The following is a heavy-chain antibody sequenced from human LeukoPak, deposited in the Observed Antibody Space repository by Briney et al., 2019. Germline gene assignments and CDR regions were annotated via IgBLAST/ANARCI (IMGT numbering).Heavy chain of an antibody. CDR2: ISYDGSNK. CDR1: GFTFSSYG. J-gene: IGHJ4*02. V-gene: IGHV3-30*18. D-gene: IGHD3-22*01. Sequence: PGGSLRLSCAASGFTFSSYGMHWVRQAPGKGLEWVAVISYDGSNKYYADSVKGRFTISRDNSKNTLYLQMNSLRAEDTAVYYCAKDLDSSGYWYYFDYWGQGTLVTVSS. CDR3: AKDLDSSGYWYYFDY.